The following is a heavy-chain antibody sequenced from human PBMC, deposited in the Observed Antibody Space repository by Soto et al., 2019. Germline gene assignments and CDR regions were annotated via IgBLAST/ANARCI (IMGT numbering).Heavy chain of an antibody. J-gene: IGHJ4*02. CDR1: GGTFSSYA. Sequence: SVKVSCKASGGTFSSYAISWVRQAPGQGLEWMGGIIPIFGTANYAQKFQGRVTITADESTSTAYMELSSLRSEDTAVYYCARALGYTDYFAYWGQGTLVTVSS. D-gene: IGHD6-13*01. CDR3: ARALGYTDYFAY. CDR2: IIPIFGTA. V-gene: IGHV1-69*13.